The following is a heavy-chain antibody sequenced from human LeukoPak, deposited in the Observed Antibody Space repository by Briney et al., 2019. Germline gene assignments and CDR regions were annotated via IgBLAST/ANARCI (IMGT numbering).Heavy chain of an antibody. CDR3: ARGGSRQYNF. J-gene: IGHJ4*02. V-gene: IGHV3-7*01. CDR2: IRHDGSEK. D-gene: IGHD5-18*01. Sequence: GRSLRLSCAASGFTFSSYWMSWVRQAPGKGLEWVANIRHDGSEKYYVDSVKGRFTISRDNAKDSLYLQMNSLRVEDTAVYYCARGGSRQYNFWGQGTLVTVSS. CDR1: GFTFSSYW.